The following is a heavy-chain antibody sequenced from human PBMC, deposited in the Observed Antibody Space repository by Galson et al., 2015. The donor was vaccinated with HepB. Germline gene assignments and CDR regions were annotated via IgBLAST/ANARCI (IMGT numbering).Heavy chain of an antibody. Sequence: SLRLSCAASGFTFSSYWMSWVRQAPGKGLEWVANIKQDGSEKYYVDSVKGRFTISRDNAKNSLYLQMNSLRAEDTAVYYCARDPMRIAVAGTGSYWGQGTLVTVSS. CDR1: GFTFSSYW. J-gene: IGHJ4*02. CDR2: IKQDGSEK. V-gene: IGHV3-7*03. D-gene: IGHD6-19*01. CDR3: ARDPMRIAVAGTGSY.